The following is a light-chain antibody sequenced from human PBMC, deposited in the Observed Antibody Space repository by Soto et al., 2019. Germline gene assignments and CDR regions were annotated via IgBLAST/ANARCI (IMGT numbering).Light chain of an antibody. CDR3: QQYTDWPTT. J-gene: IGKJ1*01. V-gene: IGKV3-15*01. Sequence: EMTMTQSPATLSVSPGESATLSCRASQSLSSTVAWYQQKPGQAPRLLIYGASTRATGTPARFSGSGSGTEFTLTISSLQSEDFAVYYCQQYTDWPTTFGQGTKVDIK. CDR1: QSLSST. CDR2: GAS.